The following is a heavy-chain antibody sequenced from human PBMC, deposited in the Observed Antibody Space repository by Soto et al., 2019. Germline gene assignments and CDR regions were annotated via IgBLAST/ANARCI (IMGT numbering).Heavy chain of an antibody. CDR2: IYYSGST. CDR1: GGSISSGDYY. Sequence: SETLSLTCTVSGGSISSGDYYWSWIRQPPGKGLEWIGYIYYSGSTYYNPSLKSRVTMSVDTSKNQFSLKLSSVTAADTAVYYCARGRRSDCSSTSCSFDALDVWGQGTTVTVS. J-gene: IGHJ6*02. CDR3: ARGRRSDCSSTSCSFDALDV. V-gene: IGHV4-30-4*01. D-gene: IGHD2-2*01.